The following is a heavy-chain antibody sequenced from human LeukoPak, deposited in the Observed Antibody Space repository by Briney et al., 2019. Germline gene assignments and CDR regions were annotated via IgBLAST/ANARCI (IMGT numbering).Heavy chain of an antibody. CDR3: AKDWEPTSAVYYFEY. CDR2: IYSGGTT. Sequence: GGSLRLSCAASGFTVITNYMTWVRQAPGKGLEWVSIIYSGGTTYYADSVKGRFTISRDNSRNTLFLQMNSLRGEDTAVYYCAKDWEPTSAVYYFEYWGQGTLVTVSS. D-gene: IGHD3-9*01. J-gene: IGHJ4*02. V-gene: IGHV3-66*02. CDR1: GFTVITNY.